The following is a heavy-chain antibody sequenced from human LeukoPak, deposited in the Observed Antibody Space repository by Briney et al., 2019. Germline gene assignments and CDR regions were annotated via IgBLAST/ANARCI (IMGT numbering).Heavy chain of an antibody. CDR1: GLTVSSNY. D-gene: IGHD2-8*01. J-gene: IGHJ4*02. CDR3: ARTWVMDRAPGSFDY. Sequence: GGSLRLSCAASGLTVSSNYMSWVRQPPGRGLEWVSIIYSDGTTYYADSVRGRFTISRDNSQNTLYLQMKSLRGEDTAVYYCARTWVMDRAPGSFDYWGQGTLVTVSS. CDR2: IYSDGTT. V-gene: IGHV3-53*01.